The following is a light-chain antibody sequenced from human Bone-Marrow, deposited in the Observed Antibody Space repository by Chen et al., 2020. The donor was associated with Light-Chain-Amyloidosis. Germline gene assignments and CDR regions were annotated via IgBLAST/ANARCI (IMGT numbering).Light chain of an antibody. CDR1: DLPTKY. V-gene: IGLV3-25*03. Sequence: SYELTQPPSVSVSPGQTARIPCSGDDLPTKYAYWYQQKPGQAPVLVIHRDTERPSGISERFSGSSSGTTATLTISGVQAEDEADSHCQSADSSGTYEVIVGGGTKLTVL. CDR3: QSADSSGTYEVI. CDR2: RDT. J-gene: IGLJ2*01.